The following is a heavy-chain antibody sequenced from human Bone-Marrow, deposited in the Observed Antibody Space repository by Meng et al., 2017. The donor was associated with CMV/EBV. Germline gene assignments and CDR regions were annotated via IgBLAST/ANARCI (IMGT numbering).Heavy chain of an antibody. CDR1: GFTFDDYA. V-gene: IGHV3-20*04. CDR3: ARDNGGYCSGGSCHSYNY. J-gene: IGHJ4*02. Sequence: GSLRLSCAASGFTFDDYAMSWVRQVPGKGLEWVSGINWNGGSTGYADSVKGRFTISRDNAKNSLYLQMNSLRAEDTALYYCARDNGGYCSGGSCHSYNYCGQGTLVAVSS. D-gene: IGHD2-15*01. CDR2: INWNGGST.